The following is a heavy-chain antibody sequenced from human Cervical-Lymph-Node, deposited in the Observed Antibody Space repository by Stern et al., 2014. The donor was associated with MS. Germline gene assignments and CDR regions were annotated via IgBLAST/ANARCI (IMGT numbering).Heavy chain of an antibody. V-gene: IGHV1-18*04. Sequence: VQLVESGAEVKKPGASVKVSCKASGYTFTSYGISWVRQAPGQGLEWTGWISAYNGNTNYAQKLQGRVTMTTDTSTSTAYMELRSLRSDDTAVYYCARVTYYYDSSGYYYYYYGMDVWGQGTTVTVSS. CDR2: ISAYNGNT. J-gene: IGHJ6*02. CDR3: ARVTYYYDSSGYYYYYYGMDV. CDR1: GYTFTSYG. D-gene: IGHD3-22*01.